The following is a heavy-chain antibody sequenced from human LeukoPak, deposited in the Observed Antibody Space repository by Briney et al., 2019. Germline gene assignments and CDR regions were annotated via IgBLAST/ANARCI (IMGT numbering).Heavy chain of an antibody. CDR2: IIPILGIA. CDR3: ARALGDSSGYYYDDGLDY. CDR1: GGTFSSYA. D-gene: IGHD3-22*01. Sequence: SVKVSCKASGGTFSSYAISWVRQAPGQGLEWMGRIIPILGIANYAQKFQGRVTITADKSTGTAYMELSSLRSEDTAAYYCARALGDSSGYYYDDGLDYWGQGTLVTVSS. J-gene: IGHJ4*02. V-gene: IGHV1-69*04.